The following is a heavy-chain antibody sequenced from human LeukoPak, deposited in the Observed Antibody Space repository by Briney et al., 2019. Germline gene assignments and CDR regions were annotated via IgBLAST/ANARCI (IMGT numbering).Heavy chain of an antibody. V-gene: IGHV3-53*01. CDR3: ARGPPKHNYFDY. CDR1: GFTVSSNY. J-gene: IGHJ4*02. CDR2: IYSGGST. Sequence: GGSLRLSCVASGFTVSSNYMSWVRQAPGKGLEWVSVIYSGGSTYYADSVKGRFTISRDNSKNTLYLQMNSLRAEDTAVYYCARGPPKHNYFDYWGQGTLVTVSS.